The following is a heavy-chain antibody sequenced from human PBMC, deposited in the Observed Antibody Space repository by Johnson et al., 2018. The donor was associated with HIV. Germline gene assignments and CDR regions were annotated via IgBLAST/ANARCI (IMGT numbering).Heavy chain of an antibody. CDR1: GFTFDDYG. D-gene: IGHD1-1*01. V-gene: IGHV3-20*04. Sequence: VQLVESGGGLVKPGGSLRLSCAASGFTFDDYGMRWVRQAPGKGLEWVSGINWNGGSTGYADSVKGRFTISSDNAKNSLYLQMNSLRAEDTALYYCARVALNVGNDAFDIWGQGTMVTVSS. CDR2: INWNGGST. J-gene: IGHJ3*02. CDR3: ARVALNVGNDAFDI.